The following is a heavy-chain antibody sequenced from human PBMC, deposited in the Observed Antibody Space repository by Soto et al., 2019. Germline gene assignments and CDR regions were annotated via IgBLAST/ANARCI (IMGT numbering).Heavy chain of an antibody. CDR3: ARLFQTIYGDYYYFDY. V-gene: IGHV4-59*08. Sequence: PSETLSLTCTVSGGSISSYYWSWIRQPPGKGLEWIGYIYYSGSTNYNPSHKSRVTISVDTSKNQFSLKLSSVTAADTALYYCARLFQTIYGDYYYFDYWGQGTLVTVSS. J-gene: IGHJ4*02. D-gene: IGHD4-17*01. CDR2: IYYSGST. CDR1: GGSISSYY.